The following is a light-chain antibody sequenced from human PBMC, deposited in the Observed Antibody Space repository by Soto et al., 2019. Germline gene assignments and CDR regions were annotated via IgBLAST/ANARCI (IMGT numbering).Light chain of an antibody. CDR1: SSYVGGYNF. CDR3: SSYTSISTYV. V-gene: IGLV2-14*01. Sequence: QSVLTQPASVSGSPGQSITISCTGTSSYVGGYNFVSWYQQHPDKAPKLMIYDVTNRPSGVSNRFSGSKSGNTASLTISGLQAEDEADYYRSSYTSISTYVFGTGTKVT. CDR2: DVT. J-gene: IGLJ1*01.